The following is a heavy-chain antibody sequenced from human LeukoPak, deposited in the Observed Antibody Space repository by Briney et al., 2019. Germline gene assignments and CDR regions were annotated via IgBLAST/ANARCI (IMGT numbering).Heavy chain of an antibody. CDR2: ISAYNGNT. V-gene: IGHV1-18*01. Sequence: WASVKVSCKASGYTFTSYGISWARQAPGQGLEWMGWISAYNGNTNYAQKLQGRVTMTTDTSTSTAYMELRSLRSDDTAVYYCARARQWLPTGGFDYWGQGTLVTVSS. CDR3: ARARQWLPTGGFDY. J-gene: IGHJ4*02. CDR1: GYTFTSYG. D-gene: IGHD6-19*01.